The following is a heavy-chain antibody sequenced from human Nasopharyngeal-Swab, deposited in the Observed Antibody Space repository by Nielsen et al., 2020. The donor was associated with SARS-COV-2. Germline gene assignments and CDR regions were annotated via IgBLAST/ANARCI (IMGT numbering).Heavy chain of an antibody. CDR3: AKEWRLAVADGEGIDY. J-gene: IGHJ4*02. CDR1: GVTFSSYG. CDR2: ISYDGSNK. Sequence: GSLKTSLEASGVTFSSYGMHWVRPAPGKGLEGVAVISYDGSNKYYADSVKGLFTISRNDSKNTLYLQMNSLRAEDTAVYFCAKEWRLAVADGEGIDYWGQGTLVTVSS. D-gene: IGHD6-19*01. V-gene: IGHV3-30*18.